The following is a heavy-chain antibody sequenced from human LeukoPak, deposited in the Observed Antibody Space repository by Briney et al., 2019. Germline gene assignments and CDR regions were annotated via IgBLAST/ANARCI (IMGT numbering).Heavy chain of an antibody. D-gene: IGHD5-12*01. Sequence: ASVKVSCKASGYTFTGYYMHWVRQAPGQGLEWMGWINPNSGGTNYAQKFQGRVTMTRDTSISTAYMELSRLRSDDTAVYYCAREGDIVATIRTAFDIWGQGTMVTVSS. CDR3: AREGDIVATIRTAFDI. V-gene: IGHV1-2*02. CDR2: INPNSGGT. J-gene: IGHJ3*02. CDR1: GYTFTGYY.